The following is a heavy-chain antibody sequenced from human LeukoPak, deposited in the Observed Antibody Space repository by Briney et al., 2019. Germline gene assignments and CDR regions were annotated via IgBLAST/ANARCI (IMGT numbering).Heavy chain of an antibody. CDR1: GGSFSGYY. D-gene: IGHD3-22*01. V-gene: IGHV4-34*01. CDR2: INHSGST. Sequence: PSETLSLTCAVYGGSFSGYYWSWIRQPPGKGLDWIGEINHSGSTNYNPSLKSRVTISVDTSKNQFSLKLSSVTAADTAVYYCARGRSSGYYYVSASRWYFDLRGRGTLVTVSS. CDR3: ARGRSSGYYYVSASRWYFDL. J-gene: IGHJ2*01.